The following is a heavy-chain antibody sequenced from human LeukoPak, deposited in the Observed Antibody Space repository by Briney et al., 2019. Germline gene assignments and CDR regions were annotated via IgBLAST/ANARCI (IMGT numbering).Heavy chain of an antibody. CDR3: ARVRVSGSYLYYFDN. V-gene: IGHV4-4*09. CDR2: ILTSGST. D-gene: IGHD1-26*01. CDR1: GGSISSDH. J-gene: IGHJ4*02. Sequence: SETLSLTCTVSGGSISSDHWSWVRQPPGKGLEWIGYILTSGSTNYNPSLKSRVSISVDTSKNQFSLKLSSVTAEDTAVYYCARVRVSGSYLYYFDNWGQGTLVTVSS.